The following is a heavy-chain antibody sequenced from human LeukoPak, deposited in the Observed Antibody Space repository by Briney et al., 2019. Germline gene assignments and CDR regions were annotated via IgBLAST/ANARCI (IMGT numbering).Heavy chain of an antibody. CDR2: IYPGDSDT. CDR3: ARGRSGVDY. D-gene: IGHD1-14*01. CDR1: GYTLTNNW. J-gene: IGHJ4*02. Sequence: GESLKISCKISGYTLTNNWIGWVRQVPGKGLEWMGIIYPGDSDTRYGPSFQGQVTISADKSISTAYLQWSSLKASDTAMYYCARGRSGVDYWGQGTLVTVSS. V-gene: IGHV5-51*01.